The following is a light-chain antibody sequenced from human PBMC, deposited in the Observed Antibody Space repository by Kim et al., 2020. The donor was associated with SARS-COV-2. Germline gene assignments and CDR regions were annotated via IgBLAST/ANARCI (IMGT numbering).Light chain of an antibody. CDR2: DVS. CDR3: CSYAGSYV. J-gene: IGLJ1*01. V-gene: IGLV2-11*01. Sequence: SPGHSVTISCTGTSSDVGGYNYVSWYQQHPGKAPKLMIYDVSKRPSGVPDRFSGSKSGNTASLTISGLQAEDEADYYCCSYAGSYVFGTGTQLTVL. CDR1: SSDVGGYNY.